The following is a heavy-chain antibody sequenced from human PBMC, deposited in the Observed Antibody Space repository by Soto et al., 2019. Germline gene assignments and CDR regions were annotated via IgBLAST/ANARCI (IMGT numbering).Heavy chain of an antibody. Sequence: QLQLLESGPGLVKASETLSLTCNVSGGSISTSRSYWAWIRQPPGKGLEWLANIFYSGSTYYNPSLASRVTVSVDTYKNEFSLKLRSVTAAYTAVYYCARQPTTGDTDLWFDPWGQGTLVTVSS. CDR1: GGSISTSRSY. V-gene: IGHV4-39*01. J-gene: IGHJ5*02. CDR2: IFYSGST. CDR3: ARQPTTGDTDLWFDP. D-gene: IGHD2-21*01.